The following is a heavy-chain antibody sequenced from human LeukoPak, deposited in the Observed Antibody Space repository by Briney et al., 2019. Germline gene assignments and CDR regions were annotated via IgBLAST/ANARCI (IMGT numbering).Heavy chain of an antibody. CDR1: GFTFSSYA. V-gene: IGHV3-23*01. J-gene: IGHJ4*02. D-gene: IGHD6-19*01. Sequence: PGGSLRLSCAASGFTFSSYAMSWVRQAPGKGLEWVSAISDSGTNTYYADSVKGRFTISRDNSKNTLYLHMNTLRAEDTALYYCAKDKVHSIGYFDYWGQGTQVTVSS. CDR2: ISDSGTNT. CDR3: AKDKVHSIGYFDY.